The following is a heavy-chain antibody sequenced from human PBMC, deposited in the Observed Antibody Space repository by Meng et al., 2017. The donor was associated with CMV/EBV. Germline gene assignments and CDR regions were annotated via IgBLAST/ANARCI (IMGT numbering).Heavy chain of an antibody. J-gene: IGHJ4*02. CDR3: ARDLGNPPDY. CDR1: GYTCTRYG. Sequence: SYKVSGYTCTRYGISWVRQAPGQGSEWMRWISAYNGNTNYAQKLQGRVTMTTDTSTSTAYMELRSLRSDDTAVYYCARDLGNPPDYWGQGTLVTVSS. CDR2: ISAYNGNT. V-gene: IGHV1-18*01. D-gene: IGHD7-27*01.